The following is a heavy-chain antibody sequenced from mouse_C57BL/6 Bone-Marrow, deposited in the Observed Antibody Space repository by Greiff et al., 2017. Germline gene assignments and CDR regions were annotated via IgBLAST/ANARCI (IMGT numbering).Heavy chain of an antibody. V-gene: IGHV1-72*01. CDR3: AREGKEYDDGSWFAY. Sequence: VQLQQPGAELVKPGASVKLSCKASGYTFTSYWMHWVKQRPGRGLEWIGRIDPTSGGTKYNEKFKSKATLTVDKPSSTAYMQLSSLTSEDSAVSYCAREGKEYDDGSWFAYWGQGTRVTVSA. D-gene: IGHD2-14*01. CDR1: GYTFTSYW. CDR2: IDPTSGGT. J-gene: IGHJ3*01.